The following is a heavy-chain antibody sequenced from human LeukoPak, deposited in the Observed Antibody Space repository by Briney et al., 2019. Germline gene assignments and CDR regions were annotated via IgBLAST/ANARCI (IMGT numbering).Heavy chain of an antibody. CDR3: TRDVGRYYDSSGWTAFDI. V-gene: IGHV4-28*03. Sequence: SDTLSLTCAVSGYSISSDNWWGWIRQPPGKGLEWLGYFYYSGSTNYNPSLKSRVTISVDTTKSQISLKLSSVTAADTAVYYCTRDVGRYYDSSGWTAFDIWGQGTMVTVSS. D-gene: IGHD3-22*01. CDR1: GYSISSDNW. J-gene: IGHJ3*02. CDR2: FYYSGST.